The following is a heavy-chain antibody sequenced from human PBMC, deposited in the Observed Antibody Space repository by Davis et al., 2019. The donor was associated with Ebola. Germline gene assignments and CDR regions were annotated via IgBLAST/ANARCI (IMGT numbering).Heavy chain of an antibody. D-gene: IGHD4-17*01. V-gene: IGHV3-73*01. CDR3: TSHDYGDYTRDY. CDR2: IRSKANSYAT. J-gene: IGHJ4*02. Sequence: GESLKISCAAFGFTFSGSAMHWVRQASGKGLEWVGRIRSKANSYATAYAASVKGRFTISRDDSKNTAYLQMNSLKTEDTAVYYCTSHDYGDYTRDYWGQGTLVTVSS. CDR1: GFTFSGSA.